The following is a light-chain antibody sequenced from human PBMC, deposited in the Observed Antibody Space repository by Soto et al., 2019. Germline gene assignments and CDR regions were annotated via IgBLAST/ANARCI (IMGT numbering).Light chain of an antibody. CDR3: SSYTNINTRACV. CDR2: EVT. V-gene: IGLV2-14*01. Sequence: QSLLTQPASVSGSPGQSITISCAGTSGDIGSYNRAPWYQQHPGKAPKLIIYEVTDRPSGVSNRFSGSKSGNTASLTISGLQAEDEAEYYCSSYTNINTRACVFGTGTKVTVL. CDR1: SGDIGSYNR. J-gene: IGLJ1*01.